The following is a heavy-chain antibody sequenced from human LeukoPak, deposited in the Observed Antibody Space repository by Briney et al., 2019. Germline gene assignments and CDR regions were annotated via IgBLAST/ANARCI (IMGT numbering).Heavy chain of an antibody. J-gene: IGHJ2*01. CDR3: ARGLRRFLEWSRDLWYFDL. V-gene: IGHV3-21*01. Sequence: GGSLRLSCAASGFTFSSYSMNWVRQAPGKGLEWVSSISSSSSYIYYADSVKGRFTISRDNAKNSLYLQMNSLRAEDTAVYYCARGLRRFLEWSRDLWYFDLWGRGTLVTVSS. CDR2: ISSSSSYI. CDR1: GFTFSSYS. D-gene: IGHD3-3*01.